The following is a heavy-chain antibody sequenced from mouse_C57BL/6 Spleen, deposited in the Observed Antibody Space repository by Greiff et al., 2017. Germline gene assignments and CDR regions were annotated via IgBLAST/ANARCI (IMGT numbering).Heavy chain of an antibody. D-gene: IGHD1-1*01. J-gene: IGHJ4*01. V-gene: IGHV1-9*01. CDR3: ARAGYGSSDGDYAMDD. CDR1: GYTFTGYW. Sequence: VQLQQSGAELMKPGASVKLSCKATGYTFTGYWIEWVKQRPGHGLEWIGEILPGSGSTNYNEKFTGKAPFTADPSSNPAYMQLSSLTTEDSAIYYCARAGYGSSDGDYAMDDWGQGTSVTVSS. CDR2: ILPGSGST.